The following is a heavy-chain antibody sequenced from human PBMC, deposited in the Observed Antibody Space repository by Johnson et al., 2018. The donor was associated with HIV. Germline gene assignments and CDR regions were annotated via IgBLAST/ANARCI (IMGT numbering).Heavy chain of an antibody. CDR2: ISSDGGSS. J-gene: IGHJ3*02. V-gene: IGHV3-64*01. CDR1: GFTFSSYA. CDR3: ARRSQDAFDI. Sequence: VQLVESGGGLVQPGGSLRLSCAASGFTFSSYAMHWVRQAPGKGLEYVSAISSDGGSSYSANSVKGRFTISSDNSKNTLFLQMGSLRAEDMAVYYCARRSQDAFDIWCQGTLVTVSS.